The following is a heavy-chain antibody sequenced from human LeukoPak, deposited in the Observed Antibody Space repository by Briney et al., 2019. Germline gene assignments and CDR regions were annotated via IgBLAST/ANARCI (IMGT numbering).Heavy chain of an antibody. Sequence: PGRSLRLSCAASGFTFSSYGMHWVRQAPGKGLEWVAVISYDGSNKYYADSVKGRFTISRDNSKNTLYLQMNSLRAEDTAVYYCHVAAAGTAVDCWGQGTLVTVSS. D-gene: IGHD6-13*01. CDR2: ISYDGSNK. J-gene: IGHJ4*02. CDR3: HVAAAGTAVDC. V-gene: IGHV3-30*03. CDR1: GFTFSSYG.